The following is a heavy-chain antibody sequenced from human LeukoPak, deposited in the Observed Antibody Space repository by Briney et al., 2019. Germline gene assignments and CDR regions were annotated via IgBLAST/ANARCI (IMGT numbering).Heavy chain of an antibody. D-gene: IGHD1-26*01. J-gene: IGHJ4*02. CDR1: GGSISNYY. CDR3: VRDSAFSWEIDY. Sequence: SETLSLTCTVSGGSISNYYWSWIRQPPGKGLEWIAYINYSGSTNYNPSLKSRVTISVDTSKNQFSLKLSSVTAADTAVYYCVRDSAFSWEIDYWGQGTLVTVSS. CDR2: INYSGST. V-gene: IGHV4-59*12.